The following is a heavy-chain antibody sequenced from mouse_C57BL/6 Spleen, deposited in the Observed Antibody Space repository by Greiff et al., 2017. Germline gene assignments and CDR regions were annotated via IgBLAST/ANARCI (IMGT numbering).Heavy chain of an antibody. CDR1: GFSLTSYG. V-gene: IGHV2-6-1*01. CDR2: IWSDGST. CDR3: ARHGGLRRAAMDY. D-gene: IGHD2-4*01. J-gene: IGHJ4*01. Sequence: VQLMESGPGLVAPSQSLSITCTVSGFSLTSYGVHWVRQPPGKGLEWLVVIWSDGSTTYNSALKSRLSISKDNSKSQVFLKMNSLQTDDTAMYYCARHGGLRRAAMDYWGQGTSVTVSS.